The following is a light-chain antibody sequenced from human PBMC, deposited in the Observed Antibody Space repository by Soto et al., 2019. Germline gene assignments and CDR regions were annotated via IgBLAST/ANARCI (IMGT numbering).Light chain of an antibody. J-gene: IGKJ3*01. CDR1: QGITNY. CDR2: AAS. Sequence: DIQMTQSPSSLSASVGDRVTITCRASQGITNYLAWYQQQPGKVPNLLIYAASTLQSGVPSRFSGCGSGTDFTLTISSLQPEDVAAYYCQKYNSAPFGPGTKVDIK. V-gene: IGKV1-27*01. CDR3: QKYNSAP.